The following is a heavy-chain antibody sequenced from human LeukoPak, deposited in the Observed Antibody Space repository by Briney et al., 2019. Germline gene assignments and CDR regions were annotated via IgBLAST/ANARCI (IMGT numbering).Heavy chain of an antibody. Sequence: TSETLSLTCTVSGGSIRGYYWSWIRQPAGKGLEWIGRIYTSGSTNYNPSLKSRVTMSVDTSKNQFSLKLSSVTAADTAVYYCARGGYNWNDEGYWGQGTLVTVSS. CDR2: IYTSGST. D-gene: IGHD1-1*01. V-gene: IGHV4-4*07. J-gene: IGHJ4*02. CDR3: ARGGYNWNDEGY. CDR1: GGSIRGYY.